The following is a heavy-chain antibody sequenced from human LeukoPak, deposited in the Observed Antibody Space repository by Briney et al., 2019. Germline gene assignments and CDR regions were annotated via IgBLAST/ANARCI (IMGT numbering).Heavy chain of an antibody. CDR1: GFTFSSYS. CDR2: ISSSSSYI. V-gene: IGHV3-21*01. Sequence: GGSLRLSCAASGFTFSSYSMNWVRQAPGKGLEWVSSISSSSSYIYYADSVKGRFTISRDNSKNTLYLQINSLRAEDTAVYYCARSWIVYYWYYGMDVWGQGTTVTVSS. CDR3: ARSWIVYYWYYGMDV. D-gene: IGHD2-8*01. J-gene: IGHJ6*02.